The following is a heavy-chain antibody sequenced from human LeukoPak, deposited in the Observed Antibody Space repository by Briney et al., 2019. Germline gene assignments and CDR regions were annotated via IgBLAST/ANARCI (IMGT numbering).Heavy chain of an antibody. CDR3: ATRRSGSHPYY. V-gene: IGHV4-39*01. CDR2: IFYSRST. D-gene: IGHD1-26*01. J-gene: IGHJ4*02. CDR1: GASVSSSSYY. Sequence: SETLPLTCTVSGASVSSSSYYWEWIRQPPGKGLEWVGSIFYSRSTSYNPSLKSRVTMSVDTSKNQFSLRLSSVTATDTAVYYCATRRSGSHPYYWGQGTLVTVSS.